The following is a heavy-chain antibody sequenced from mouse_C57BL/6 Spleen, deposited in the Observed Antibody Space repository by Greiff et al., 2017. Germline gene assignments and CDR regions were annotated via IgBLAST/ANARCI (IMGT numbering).Heavy chain of an antibody. Sequence: QVHVKQSGAELAKPGASVKLSCKASGYTFTSYWMHWVKQRPGQGLEWIGYINPSSGYTKYNQKFKDKATLTADKSSSTAYMQLSSLTYEDSAVYYCARGDTTVPFAYWGQGTLVTVSA. CDR3: ARGDTTVPFAY. CDR1: GYTFTSYW. V-gene: IGHV1-7*01. J-gene: IGHJ3*01. CDR2: INPSSGYT. D-gene: IGHD1-1*01.